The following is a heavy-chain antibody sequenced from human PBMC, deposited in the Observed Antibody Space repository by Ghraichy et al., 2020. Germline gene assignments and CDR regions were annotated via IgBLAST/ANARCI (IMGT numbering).Heavy chain of an antibody. CDR2: ISAYNGDT. CDR1: GYTFTSYG. D-gene: IGHD4-23*01. V-gene: IGHV1-18*01. Sequence: ASVKVSCKASGYTFTSYGISWVRQAPGQGLEWMGWISAYNGDTNYAQKLQGRVTMTTDTSTSTAYMELRSLRSDDTAVYYCASNEAGYGGKGHFQHWGQGTLVTVSS. CDR3: ASNEAGYGGKGHFQH. J-gene: IGHJ1*01.